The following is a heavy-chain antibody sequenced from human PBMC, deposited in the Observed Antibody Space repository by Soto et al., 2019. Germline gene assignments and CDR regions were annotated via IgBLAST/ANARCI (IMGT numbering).Heavy chain of an antibody. Sequence: PSDTLSLTCAVYGGSFSGYYWSWIRQPPGKGLEWIGEINHSGSTNYNPSLKSRVTISVDKSKNQFSLKLSSVTAADTAVYYCARVPMTTRTETWFDPWGQGTLVTVSS. CDR3: ARVPMTTRTETWFDP. CDR1: GGSFSGYY. V-gene: IGHV4-34*01. D-gene: IGHD4-17*01. CDR2: INHSGST. J-gene: IGHJ5*02.